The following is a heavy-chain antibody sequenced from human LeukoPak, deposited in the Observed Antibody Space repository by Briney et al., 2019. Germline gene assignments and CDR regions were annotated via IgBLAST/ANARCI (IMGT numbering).Heavy chain of an antibody. J-gene: IGHJ3*02. V-gene: IGHV1-2*02. CDR3: ARDEDIVVVTARAAFDI. D-gene: IGHD2-21*02. Sequence: ASVKVSCKASGYTFTGYYMHWVRQAPGQGLEWMGWINPNSGGTNYAQKFQGRVTMTRDTSISTAYMELSRLRSDDTAVYYCARDEDIVVVTARAAFDIWGQGTMVTVSS. CDR2: INPNSGGT. CDR1: GYTFTGYY.